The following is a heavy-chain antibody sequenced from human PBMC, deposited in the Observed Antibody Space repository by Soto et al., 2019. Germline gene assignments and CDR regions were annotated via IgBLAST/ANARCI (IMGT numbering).Heavy chain of an antibody. CDR2: SYYNGNT. V-gene: IGHV4-59*01. D-gene: IGHD4-17*01. CDR1: GGSISPYY. Sequence: QVQLQESGPGLVKPSETLSLTCTVSGGSISPYYWTWIRQTPGKGLEWIGYSYYNGNTHYNPPLKSRVPFSVVPSKNQFPLNLSSVTAADTAVHYWARVSPLTTLTIGSFALWGRGTLVTVSS. J-gene: IGHJ2*01. CDR3: ARVSPLTTLTIGSFAL.